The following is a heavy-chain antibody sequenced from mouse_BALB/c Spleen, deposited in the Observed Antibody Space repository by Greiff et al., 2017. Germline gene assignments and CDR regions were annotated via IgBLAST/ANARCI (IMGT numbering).Heavy chain of an antibody. CDR3: ARWAITTVVARTY. D-gene: IGHD1-1*01. V-gene: IGHV14-3*02. J-gene: IGHJ2*01. CDR1: GFNIKDTY. CDR2: IDPANGNT. Sequence: VQLQQSGAELVKPGASVKLSCTASGFNIKDTYMHWVKQRPEQGLEWIGRIDPANGNTKYDPKFQGKATITADTSSNTAYLQLSSLTSEDTAVYYCARWAITTVVARTYWGQGTTRTVSS.